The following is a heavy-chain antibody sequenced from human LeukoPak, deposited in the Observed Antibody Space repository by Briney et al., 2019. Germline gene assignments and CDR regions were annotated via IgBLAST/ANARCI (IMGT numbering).Heavy chain of an antibody. Sequence: ASVKVSRKASGGTFSSYAISWVRQAPGQGLEWMGGTIPIFGTANYAQKFQGRVTITTDESTSTAYMELSSLRSEDTAVYYCARGERQWLSVVAYWGQGTLVTVSS. D-gene: IGHD6-19*01. J-gene: IGHJ4*02. CDR1: GGTFSSYA. CDR3: ARGERQWLSVVAY. V-gene: IGHV1-69*05. CDR2: TIPIFGTA.